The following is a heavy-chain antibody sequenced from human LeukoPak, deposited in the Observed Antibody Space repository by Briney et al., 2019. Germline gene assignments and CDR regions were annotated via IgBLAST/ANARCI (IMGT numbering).Heavy chain of an antibody. J-gene: IGHJ6*02. D-gene: IGHD2-2*01. V-gene: IGHV1-18*01. CDR3: ARDANIVVVPAATYYYYYGMDV. Sequence: ASVKVSCKASGYTFTNYGISWVRQAPGQGLEWVGWISAYNGNTNYAQKLQGRVTMTTDTSTSTAYMELRSLRSDDTAVYYCARDANIVVVPAATYYYYYGMDVWGQGTTVTVSS. CDR2: ISAYNGNT. CDR1: GYTFTNYG.